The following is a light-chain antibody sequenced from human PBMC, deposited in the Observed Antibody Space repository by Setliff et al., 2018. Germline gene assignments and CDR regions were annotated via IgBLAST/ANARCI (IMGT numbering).Light chain of an antibody. Sequence: QSALPQPPSTSGTPGQRVTISCSGSSSNIGGNTVNWYQQPPGTAPRLLIFSNNDRPSGVSNRFTGSKSGTSASLTISGLQSEDEGDYYCAAWDDSLTGSYVFGTGTKVTVL. V-gene: IGLV1-44*01. CDR2: SNN. CDR1: SSNIGGNT. CDR3: AAWDDSLTGSYV. J-gene: IGLJ1*01.